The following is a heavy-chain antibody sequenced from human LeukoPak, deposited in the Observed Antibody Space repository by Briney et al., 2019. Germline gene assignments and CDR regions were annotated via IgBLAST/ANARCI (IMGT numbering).Heavy chain of an antibody. CDR3: ARQLYSGYDLFDH. V-gene: IGHV5-51*01. CDR1: GYSFSSYW. CDR2: TYPGDSDT. J-gene: IGHJ4*02. D-gene: IGHD5-12*01. Sequence: GESVKISCKGFGYSFSSYWIGWVRQVPGKGLEWMGITYPGDSDTRYSPSFQGQVTISVDESISTAYLQWGSLKASDTAMYYCARQLYSGYDLFDHWGQGTLVTVSS.